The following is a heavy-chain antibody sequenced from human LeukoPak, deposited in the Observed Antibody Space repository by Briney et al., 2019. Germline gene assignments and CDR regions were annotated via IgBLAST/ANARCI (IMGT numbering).Heavy chain of an antibody. D-gene: IGHD3-10*01. CDR3: ARGLRRGENWFDP. V-gene: IGHV3-48*02. Sequence: SGGSLRLSCAASGFSFSGHSMSWVRQAPGKGLEWVSFISDSGTPIYYADSVRGRFTVSRDNDQNSLYLQMNSLRDEDSAVYYCARGLRRGENWFDPWGQGTLVTVSS. CDR1: GFSFSGHS. CDR2: ISDSGTPI. J-gene: IGHJ5*02.